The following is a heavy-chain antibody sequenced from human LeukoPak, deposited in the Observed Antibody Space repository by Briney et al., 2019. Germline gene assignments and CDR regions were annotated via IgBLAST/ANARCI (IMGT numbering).Heavy chain of an antibody. J-gene: IGHJ4*02. CDR3: ARDSRYCSGGNCHLRFDY. CDR2: VSYRGGT. CDR1: GDSISSSGYY. Sequence: SETLSLTCSVSGDSISSSGYYWGWIRQPPGKGLEWIGSVSYRGGTYYNPSLKTRVTISVDTSKNQFSLRLSSVTAADTAVYLCARDSRYCSGGNCHLRFDYWGQGILVTVSS. D-gene: IGHD2-15*01. V-gene: IGHV4-39*07.